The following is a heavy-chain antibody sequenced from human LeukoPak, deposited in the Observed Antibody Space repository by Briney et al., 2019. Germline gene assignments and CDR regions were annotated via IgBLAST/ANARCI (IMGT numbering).Heavy chain of an antibody. V-gene: IGHV1-18*01. J-gene: IGHJ4*02. CDR2: IGAYNGNT. Sequence: ASVKVSCKASGYTFTSYGISWVRQAPGQGLEWIGWIGAYNGNTNYAQKLQGRVTMTTDTSTSTAYMELRSLRSNDTAVYYCARDRMFITGTTEPWFYWGQGTLVTVSS. CDR3: ARDRMFITGTTEPWFY. D-gene: IGHD1-7*01. CDR1: GYTFTSYG.